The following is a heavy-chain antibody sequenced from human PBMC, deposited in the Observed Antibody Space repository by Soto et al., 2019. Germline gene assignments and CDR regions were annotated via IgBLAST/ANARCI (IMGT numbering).Heavy chain of an antibody. CDR3: AQVGVVTTSFPSAYDY. D-gene: IGHD4-17*01. CDR1: GFTFSSYA. J-gene: IGHJ4*02. Sequence: GGSLRLSCAASGFTFSSYAMSWVRQAPGKGLEWVSAISGSGGSTYYADSVKGRFTISRDNSKNTLYLQMNSLRAEDTAVYYCAQVGVVTTSFPSAYDYWGQGTLVTVSS. CDR2: ISGSGGST. V-gene: IGHV3-23*01.